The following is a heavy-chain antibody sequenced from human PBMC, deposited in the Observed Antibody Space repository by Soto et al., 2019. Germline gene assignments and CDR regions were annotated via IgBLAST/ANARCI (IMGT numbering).Heavy chain of an antibody. CDR2: IYYSGSR. D-gene: IGHD3-16*01. CDR3: AREGAASHSYYYGTDV. CDR1: CGSFSGYY. J-gene: IGHJ6*02. Sequence: PSDTLSLTCAVYCGSFSGYYWTWIRQPPGKGLEWIGYIYYSGSRYYKPSLASRVTMSVDTSKNQFSLKLNSVTAADTAVYYCAREGAASHSYYYGTDVWGQGTTVTVS. V-gene: IGHV4-59*12.